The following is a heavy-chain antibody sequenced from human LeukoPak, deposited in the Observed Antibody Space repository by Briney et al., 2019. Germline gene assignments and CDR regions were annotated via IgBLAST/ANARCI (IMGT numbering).Heavy chain of an antibody. CDR1: GFTFSSYA. Sequence: GGSLRLSCAASGFTFSSYAMSWVRQAPGKGLEWVSAISGSGGSTYYADSVKGRFTISRDNSKNTLYLQMNSLRAEDTAVYYCAKDTFSGSSWYYAFDIWGQGTMVTVSS. D-gene: IGHD6-13*01. CDR2: ISGSGGST. V-gene: IGHV3-23*01. CDR3: AKDTFSGSSWYYAFDI. J-gene: IGHJ3*02.